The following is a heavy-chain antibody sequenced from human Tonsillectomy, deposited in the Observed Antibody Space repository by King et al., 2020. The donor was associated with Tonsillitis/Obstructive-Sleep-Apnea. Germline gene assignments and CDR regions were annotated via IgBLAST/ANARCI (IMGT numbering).Heavy chain of an antibody. CDR3: AREPMGEYYDFWSGPKSGYMDV. V-gene: IGHV3-30*04. J-gene: IGHJ6*03. CDR1: GLTFSSYA. Sequence: VQLVESGGGVVQPGRSLRLSCAASGLTFSSYAMHWVRQAPGKGLEWVAVISYDGSNKYYADSVKGRFTISRDNSKNTLYLQMNSLRAEDTAVYYCAREPMGEYYDFWSGPKSGYMDVWGKGTTVTVSS. CDR2: ISYDGSNK. D-gene: IGHD3-3*01.